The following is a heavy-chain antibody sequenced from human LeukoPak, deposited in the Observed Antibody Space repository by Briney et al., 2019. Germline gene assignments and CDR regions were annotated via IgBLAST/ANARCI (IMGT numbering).Heavy chain of an antibody. D-gene: IGHD1-26*01. Sequence: PGGSLRLSCAASGFTVSSNYMSWVRQAPGKGLEWVSVIYSGGSTYYADSVKGRFTISRDNSKNTLYLQMNSLRAEDTAVYYCARYFYAGGIVGAKDYGMDVWGQGTTVTVSS. CDR2: IYSGGST. V-gene: IGHV3-53*05. CDR1: GFTVSSNY. J-gene: IGHJ6*02. CDR3: ARYFYAGGIVGAKDYGMDV.